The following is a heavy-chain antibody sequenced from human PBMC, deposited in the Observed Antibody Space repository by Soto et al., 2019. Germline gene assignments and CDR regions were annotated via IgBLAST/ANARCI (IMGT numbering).Heavy chain of an antibody. CDR1: GFTFSSYA. D-gene: IGHD3-10*01. Sequence: EVQLLKSGGGLAQPGGSLRLSCAASGFTFSSYAMTWVRQAPGKGLEWVSTISSSGGSTYYADSVEGLFTISRDNSKNTLYLQMNSLRAEDTAVYFCVKVWSDARTREKCGLVDYWGQGTVVTVSS. J-gene: IGHJ4*02. V-gene: IGHV3-23*01. CDR2: ISSSGGST. CDR3: VKVWSDARTREKCGLVDY.